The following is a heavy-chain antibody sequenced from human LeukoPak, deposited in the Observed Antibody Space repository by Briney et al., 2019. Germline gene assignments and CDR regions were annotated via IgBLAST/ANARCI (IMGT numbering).Heavy chain of an antibody. Sequence: GGSLRLSCAASGFTFSSYVMSWVRQAPGKGLEWVAVISYDGSNKYYADSVKGRFTISRDNSKNTLYLQMNSLRAEDTAVYYCARRYYYDSSGYVFDPWGQGTLVTVSS. CDR2: ISYDGSNK. V-gene: IGHV3-30-3*01. J-gene: IGHJ5*02. CDR1: GFTFSSYV. CDR3: ARRYYYDSSGYVFDP. D-gene: IGHD3-22*01.